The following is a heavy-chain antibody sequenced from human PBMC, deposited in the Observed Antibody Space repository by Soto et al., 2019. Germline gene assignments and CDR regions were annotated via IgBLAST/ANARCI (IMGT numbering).Heavy chain of an antibody. CDR1: GFTFSTYW. V-gene: IGHV3-7*01. D-gene: IGHD2-2*01. CDR3: ATAISSPFSNFDS. Sequence: EVQLVQSGGDLVQPGGSLRLSCVASGFTFSTYWMTWVRQAPGMGLEWVAGIKEDASEEVYVDSVKGRFSISRDNAKNALYLQLNSLGAEETAVDYCATAISSPFSNFDSWGQGSLVPVSS. CDR2: IKEDASEE. J-gene: IGHJ4*02.